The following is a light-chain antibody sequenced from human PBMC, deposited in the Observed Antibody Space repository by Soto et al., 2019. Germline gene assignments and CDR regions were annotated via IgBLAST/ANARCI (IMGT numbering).Light chain of an antibody. Sequence: DIVLTQSPATLSVSLGERVSLSCRASQIISSNLAWYQQKPGQIPRLLIYGASARAAGIPARFSGSGSGTEFTLTISSLQSEDCAVYYCQQYNNWTQFTFGPGTKVDV. V-gene: IGKV3-15*01. CDR1: QIISSN. CDR2: GAS. J-gene: IGKJ3*01. CDR3: QQYNNWTQFT.